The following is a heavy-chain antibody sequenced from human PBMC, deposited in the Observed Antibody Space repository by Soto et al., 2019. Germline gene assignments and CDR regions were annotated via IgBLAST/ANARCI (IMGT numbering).Heavy chain of an antibody. CDR1: GSTFNTFG. J-gene: IGHJ4*02. Sequence: PGGYLRLCCAASGSTFNTFGIHWVLQAPGKGLEWVAVISYDGSNKYYADSVKGRFTISRDNSKNTLSLQMNSLRVEDTAVYYCAKVLGWNSRWPPHYWGPATLVTVSS. D-gene: IGHD1-7*01. V-gene: IGHV3-30*18. CDR2: ISYDGSNK. CDR3: AKVLGWNSRWPPHY.